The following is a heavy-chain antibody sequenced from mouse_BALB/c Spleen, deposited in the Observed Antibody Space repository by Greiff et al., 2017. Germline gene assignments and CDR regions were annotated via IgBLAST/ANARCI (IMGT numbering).Heavy chain of an antibody. CDR3: ARQLTGTWYFDV. Sequence: EVKLMESGGGLVKPGGSLKLSCAASGFAFSSYDMSWVRQTPEKRLEWVAYISSGGGSTYYPDTVKGRFTISRDNAKNTLYLQMSSLKSEDTAMYYCARQLTGTWYFDVWGAGTTVTVSA. CDR1: GFAFSSYD. CDR2: ISSGGGST. V-gene: IGHV5-12-1*01. D-gene: IGHD4-1*01. J-gene: IGHJ1*01.